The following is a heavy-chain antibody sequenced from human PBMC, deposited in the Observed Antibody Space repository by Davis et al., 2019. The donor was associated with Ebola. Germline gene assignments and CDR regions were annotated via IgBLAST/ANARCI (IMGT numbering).Heavy chain of an antibody. J-gene: IGHJ6*02. D-gene: IGHD2-21*02. CDR1: GYTLSEYN. V-gene: IGHV1-2*02. CDR3: ARGDVVTTVCEYALDV. Sequence: ASVKVSCKATGYTLSEYNMHWVRQAPGQGLEWMGWINPNTGGPNSAQKFQGRVTMTRHTSLTTAYLEVRGLKSDDTAVYYCARGDVVTTVCEYALDVWGQGTTVTVSS. CDR2: INPNTGGP.